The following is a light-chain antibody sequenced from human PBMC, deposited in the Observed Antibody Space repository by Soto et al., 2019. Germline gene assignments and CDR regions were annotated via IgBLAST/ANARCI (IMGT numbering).Light chain of an antibody. J-gene: IGKJ1*01. CDR2: AAS. V-gene: IGKV1-39*01. CDR3: QQSYTTPRT. CDR1: QSSKNY. Sequence: DIQMTQSPSSLSASVGDRVTITCRARQSSKNYLNWYQQKPGKAPKLLIYAASSLQSRVPSRFSGSGSETDFTLTISSLQPEDFATYYCQQSYTTPRTFGHGTKVEIK.